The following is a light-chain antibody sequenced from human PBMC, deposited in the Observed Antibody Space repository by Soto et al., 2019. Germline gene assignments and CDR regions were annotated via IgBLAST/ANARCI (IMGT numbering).Light chain of an antibody. Sequence: DIQMTQSPSSLSASVGDRVTITCRASQGIGNYLAWYQQKPGNVPKLLIYAAATLQSGVPSRFSGSGSGTDFSHTLSSLQPEDFATYYCQRYNSAPLVTFGPGTNVDLK. V-gene: IGKV1-27*01. CDR1: QGIGNY. CDR2: AAA. CDR3: QRYNSAPLVT. J-gene: IGKJ3*01.